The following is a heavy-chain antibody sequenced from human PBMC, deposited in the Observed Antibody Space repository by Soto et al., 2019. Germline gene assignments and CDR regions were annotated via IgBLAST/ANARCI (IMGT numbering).Heavy chain of an antibody. D-gene: IGHD5-12*01. V-gene: IGHV1-8*01. CDR2: MNLNSDNT. J-gene: IGHJ4*02. CDR1: GYSFTSND. CDR3: ARGRIFGYSDYEPLGGLDD. Sequence: QVQLVQSGAEVKKPGASVKVSCKASGYSFTSNDINWVRQATGQGLEWMGWMNLNSDNTGYAQKLQGRLTMTRSTSTNAAYMALTGLTSEDTAVYFCARGRIFGYSDYEPLGGLDDWGQGTPVTVSS.